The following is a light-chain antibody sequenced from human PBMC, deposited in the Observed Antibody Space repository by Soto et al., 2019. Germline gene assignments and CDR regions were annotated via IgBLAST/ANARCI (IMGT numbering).Light chain of an antibody. J-gene: IGKJ5*01. CDR3: QQYGSSPPIT. V-gene: IGKV3-20*01. CDR2: GAS. CDR1: QSVSSSY. Sequence: ENVLTQSPGTLSLSPVERATLSCRAIQSVSSSYLAWYQQKPGQAPRLLIYGASSRATGIPDRFSGSGSGTDFTLTISRLEPEDFAVYYCQQYGSSPPITFGQGTRLEIK.